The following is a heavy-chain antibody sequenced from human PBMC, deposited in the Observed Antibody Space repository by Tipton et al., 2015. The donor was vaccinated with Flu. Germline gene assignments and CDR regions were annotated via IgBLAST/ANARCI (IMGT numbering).Heavy chain of an antibody. J-gene: IGHJ5*02. CDR2: ISSSSSYI. CDR1: GFTFSSYS. CDR3: ARDGGYNWNSNWFDP. V-gene: IGHV3-21*01. D-gene: IGHD1-7*01. Sequence: AASGFTFSSYSMNWVRQAPGKGLEWVSSISSSSSYIYYADSVKGRFTISRDNAKNSLYLQMNSLRAEDTAVYYCARDGGYNWNSNWFDPWGQGTLVTVSS.